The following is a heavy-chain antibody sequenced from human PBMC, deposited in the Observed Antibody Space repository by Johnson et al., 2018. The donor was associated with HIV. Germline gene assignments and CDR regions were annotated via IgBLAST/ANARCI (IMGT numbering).Heavy chain of an antibody. CDR3: AKDVGGWELVLDAFDI. V-gene: IGHV3-30*04. Sequence: QVQLVESGGGVVQPGRSLRLSCAASGFTFSSYAMHWVRQAPGKGLEWVAVISYDGSNKYYADSVKGRFTISRDNSKNTLYLQMNSLRAEDTAVYYCAKDVGGWELVLDAFDIWGQGTMVTVS. CDR2: ISYDGSNK. J-gene: IGHJ3*02. D-gene: IGHD1-26*01. CDR1: GFTFSSYA.